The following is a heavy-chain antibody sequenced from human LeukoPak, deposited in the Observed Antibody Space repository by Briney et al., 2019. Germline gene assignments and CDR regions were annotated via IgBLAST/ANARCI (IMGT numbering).Heavy chain of an antibody. CDR3: ASANFQH. J-gene: IGHJ1*01. CDR2: INPNSGGT. Sequence: AASVKVSCKASGYTFTDYYMHWVRQAPGQGLEWMGWINPNSGGTKFAQNFQGRVTITRSTSLSTAYMELSSLRSEDTAVYYCASANFQHWGQGTLVTVSS. V-gene: IGHV1-2*02. D-gene: IGHD2-8*01. CDR1: GYTFTDYY.